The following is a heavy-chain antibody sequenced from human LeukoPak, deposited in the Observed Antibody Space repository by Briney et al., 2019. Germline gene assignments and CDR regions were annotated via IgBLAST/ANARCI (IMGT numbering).Heavy chain of an antibody. CDR2: IYYSGST. J-gene: IGHJ6*04. Sequence: SETLSLTCTVSGGSINVYYWTWIRQPPGKGLHWLGHIYYSGSTKYNPSLNNRVTMSVDTSKSQFSLKLDAVTAADTAVYYCARVYTSGWPRTADVWGKGTRVTVSS. CDR3: ARVYTSGWPRTADV. V-gene: IGHV4-59*01. D-gene: IGHD6-19*01. CDR1: GGSINVYY.